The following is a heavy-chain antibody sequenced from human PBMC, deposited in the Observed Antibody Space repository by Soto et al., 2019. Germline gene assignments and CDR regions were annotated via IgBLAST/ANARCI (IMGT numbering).Heavy chain of an antibody. V-gene: IGHV1-2*02. J-gene: IGHJ4*01. CDR2: INPNSGGA. D-gene: IGHD1-26*01. CDR1: GYMFTGYY. CDR3: VRVGASGYFDY. Sequence: VSCKASGYMFTGYYMHWVRQAPGQGLEWMGWINPNSGGAKYAQKFQGRVTMTRDTSISTGYMELSRLRSDDTAVYYCVRVGASGYFDYWGQGTLVTVSS.